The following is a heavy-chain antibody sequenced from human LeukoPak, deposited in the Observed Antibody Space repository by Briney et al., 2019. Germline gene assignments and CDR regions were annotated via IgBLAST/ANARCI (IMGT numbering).Heavy chain of an antibody. D-gene: IGHD6-13*01. CDR3: ARHLRARAAVEPYIDY. CDR1: GGSISSYY. V-gene: IGHV4-4*07. CDR2: IYTSGST. J-gene: IGHJ4*02. Sequence: SETLSLTCTVSGGSISSYYWSWIRQPAGKGLEWIGRIYTSGSTNYNPSLKSRVTMSVDTSKNQFSLKLSSVTAADTAVYYCARHLRARAAVEPYIDYWGQGTLVTVSS.